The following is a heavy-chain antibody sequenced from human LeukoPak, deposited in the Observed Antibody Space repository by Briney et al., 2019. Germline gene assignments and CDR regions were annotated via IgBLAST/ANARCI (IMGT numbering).Heavy chain of an antibody. V-gene: IGHV3-30*18. CDR3: AKEQRGYSGYDPYFDY. CDR1: GFTFSSYG. CDR2: ISYDGSNK. D-gene: IGHD5-12*01. J-gene: IGHJ4*02. Sequence: HPGGSLRLSCAASGFTFSSYGMHWVRQAPGKGLEWVAVISYDGSNKYYADSVKGRFTISRDNSKNTLYLQMNSLRADDTAVYYCAKEQRGYSGYDPYFDYWGQGTLVTVSS.